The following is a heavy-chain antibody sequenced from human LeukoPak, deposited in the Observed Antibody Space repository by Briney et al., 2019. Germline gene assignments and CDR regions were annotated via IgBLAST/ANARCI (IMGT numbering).Heavy chain of an antibody. CDR2: ISSSGITI. CDR3: ARGSVVVTALFDY. J-gene: IGHJ4*02. Sequence: PGGSLRLSCAASGFTFSDFYMSWIRQAPGKGLEWVSYISSSGITIYYADSVKGRFTVSRDNAKNSLYLQMNSLRAEDTAVYYSARGSVVVTALFDYWGQGTLVTVS. CDR1: GFTFSDFY. V-gene: IGHV3-11*01. D-gene: IGHD2-21*02.